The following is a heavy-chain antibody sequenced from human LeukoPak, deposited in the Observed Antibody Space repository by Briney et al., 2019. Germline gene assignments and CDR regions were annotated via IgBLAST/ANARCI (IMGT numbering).Heavy chain of an antibody. CDR3: ASPTYDYVWG. V-gene: IGHV3-11*01. D-gene: IGHD3-16*01. J-gene: IGHJ4*02. CDR2: ISSSGSTI. CDR1: GFTFSDYY. Sequence: PGGSLRLSCAASGFTFSDYYMSWIRQAPGKGLEWVSYISSSGSTIYYADSVKGRFTISRDNAKNSLYLRMNSLRAEGTAVYYCASPTYDYVWGWSQGTLVTVSS.